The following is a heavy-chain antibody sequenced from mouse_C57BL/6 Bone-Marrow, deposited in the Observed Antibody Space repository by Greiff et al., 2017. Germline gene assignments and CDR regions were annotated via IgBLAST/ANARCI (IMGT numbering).Heavy chain of an antibody. J-gene: IGHJ3*01. CDR1: GYTFTDYE. D-gene: IGHD2-12*01. Sequence: QVQLKESGAELVWPGASVTLSCKASGYTFTDYEMHWVKQTPVHGLEWIGAIDPETGGTAYNQKFKGKAILTADKSSSTAYMELRSLTSEDSAVYYCTSAYYRTWFAYWGQGTLVTVSA. CDR3: TSAYYRTWFAY. V-gene: IGHV1-15*01. CDR2: IDPETGGT.